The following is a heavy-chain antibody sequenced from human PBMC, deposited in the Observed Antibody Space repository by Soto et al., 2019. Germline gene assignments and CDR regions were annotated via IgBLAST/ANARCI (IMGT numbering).Heavy chain of an antibody. Sequence: GESLKISCKGSGYSFTSYWIGWVRQMPGKGLEWMGIIYPGDSDNRYSPFFQGQVTISADKSISTAYLQWSSLKASDTAMYYCARRIGGSGWFRYYFDYWGQGTLVTVSS. CDR3: ARRIGGSGWFRYYFDY. CDR1: GYSFTSYW. CDR2: IYPGDSDN. D-gene: IGHD6-19*01. V-gene: IGHV5-51*01. J-gene: IGHJ4*02.